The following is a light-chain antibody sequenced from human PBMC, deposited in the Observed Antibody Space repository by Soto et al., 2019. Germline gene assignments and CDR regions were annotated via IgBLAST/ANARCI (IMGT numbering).Light chain of an antibody. CDR2: AAS. V-gene: IGKV1-27*01. CDR1: QGIIDY. CDR3: QKYDTAPQT. Sequence: DIQMTQSPSSLSASVGDTVTITCRASQGIIDYLDWYQQRPGKVPKLLIYAASTLQTGIPSRFSGSGAGTDFTLTISSLQPEDVGSYYCQKYDTAPQTFGQGTRVEIK. J-gene: IGKJ1*01.